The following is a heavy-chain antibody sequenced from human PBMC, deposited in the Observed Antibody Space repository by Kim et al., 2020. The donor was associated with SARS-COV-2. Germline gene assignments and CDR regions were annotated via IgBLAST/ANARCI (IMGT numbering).Heavy chain of an antibody. V-gene: IGHV3-30*04. CDR3: ASSPRVAVTDADFDY. D-gene: IGHD2-21*02. J-gene: IGHJ4*02. CDR1: GFTFSSFA. Sequence: GGSLRLSCAASGFTFSSFAMHWVRQAPGKGLEWVAVTSSDGSYKSYADSVKGRFTISRDNSMNTLYLQVHSLRADDTAVYYCASSPRVAVTDADFDYWGQGTLVTVSS. CDR2: TSSDGSYK.